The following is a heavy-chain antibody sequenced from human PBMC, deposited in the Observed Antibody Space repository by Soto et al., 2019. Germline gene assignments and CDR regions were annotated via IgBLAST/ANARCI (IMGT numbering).Heavy chain of an antibody. CDR2: IYSGGYT. D-gene: IGHD5-18*01. CDR1: GFTVSNNY. J-gene: IGHJ4*02. Sequence: EVQLVESGGGLIQPGGSLRLSCAVSGFTVSNNYMSWVRQAPGKGLEGVSVIYSGGYTAYGDSVKGRFTISRDNSKNTLYLQMNSLRAEDSAMYYCVRDRSGYSYADSWGQGTLVTVSS. CDR3: VRDRSGYSYADS. V-gene: IGHV3-53*01.